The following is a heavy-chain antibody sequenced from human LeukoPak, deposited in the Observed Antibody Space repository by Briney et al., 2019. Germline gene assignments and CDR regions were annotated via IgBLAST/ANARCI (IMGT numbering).Heavy chain of an antibody. D-gene: IGHD3-9*01. CDR1: GYSFTSYW. Sequence: LGESLKISCKGSGYSFTSYWISWVRQMPGKGLEWMGRIDPSDSYTNYSPSFQGHVTISADKSISPAYLQWSSLKASDTAMYYCARRYDILTVYIDYWGQGTLVTVSS. CDR3: ARRYDILTVYIDY. CDR2: IDPSDSYT. V-gene: IGHV5-10-1*01. J-gene: IGHJ4*02.